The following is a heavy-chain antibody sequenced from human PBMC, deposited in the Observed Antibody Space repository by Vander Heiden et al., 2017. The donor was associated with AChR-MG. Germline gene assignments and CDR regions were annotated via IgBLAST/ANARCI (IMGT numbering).Heavy chain of an antibody. CDR2: IYYSGST. D-gene: IGHD4-17*01. Sequence: QVKLQESGPGLVKPSETLSLTCTVSGGSISSYYWSWIRQPPGKGLEWIGYIYYSGSTNYNPSLKSRVTISVDTSKNQFSLKLSSVTAADTAVYYCARLGGDYVSGYYYYYGMDVWGQGTTVTVSS. CDR1: GGSISSYY. J-gene: IGHJ6*02. V-gene: IGHV4-59*01. CDR3: ARLGGDYVSGYYYYYGMDV.